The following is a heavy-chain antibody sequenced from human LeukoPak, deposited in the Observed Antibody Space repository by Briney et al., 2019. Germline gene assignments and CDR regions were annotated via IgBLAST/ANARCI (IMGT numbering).Heavy chain of an antibody. CDR3: ITPLPYSAQ. D-gene: IGHD2-21*01. Sequence: GGSLRLSCIASGFTFTNAWMSWVRQAPGKGLEWVGRIKPKTDGETTEYAAPVKDRFSISRDDSKSMMYLQMNSLKTEDTAVYYCITPLPYSAQGGQGTLVTVTS. CDR2: IKPKTDGETT. J-gene: IGHJ4*02. CDR1: GFTFTNAW. V-gene: IGHV3-15*01.